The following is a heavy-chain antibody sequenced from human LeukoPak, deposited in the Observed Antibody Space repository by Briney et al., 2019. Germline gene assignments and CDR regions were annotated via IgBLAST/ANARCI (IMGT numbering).Heavy chain of an antibody. V-gene: IGHV3-21*01. CDR3: ARGLVPAAVEFDY. J-gene: IGHJ4*02. CDR2: ISSSSKYI. CDR1: GFTFRGYS. D-gene: IGHD2-2*01. Sequence: PGGSLRLSCADSGFTFRGYSMNWVRQAPGKGLEWVSSISSSSKYIYYADSVKGRFTISRDNAKNSLYLQMNSLRAEDAATYYCARGLVPAAVEFDYWGQGTLVTVSS.